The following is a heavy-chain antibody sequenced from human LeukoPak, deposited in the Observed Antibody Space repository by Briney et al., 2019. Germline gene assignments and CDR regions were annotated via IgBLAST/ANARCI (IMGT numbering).Heavy chain of an antibody. CDR1: GFTFSSYG. J-gene: IGHJ4*02. CDR3: AKTDRSGGY. Sequence: PGRSLRLSCAASGFTFSSYGMHWVRQAPGKGLEWVAVISYDGSNKYYADSVKGRFTISRDNSKNTLYLQMNSLGAEDTAVYYCAKTDRSGGYWGQGTLVTVSS. D-gene: IGHD3-10*01. CDR2: ISYDGSNK. V-gene: IGHV3-30*18.